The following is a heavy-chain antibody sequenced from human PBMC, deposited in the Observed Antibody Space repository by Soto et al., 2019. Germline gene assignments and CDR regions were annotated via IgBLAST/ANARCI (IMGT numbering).Heavy chain of an antibody. V-gene: IGHV3-30-3*01. CDR1: GFTFSSYA. CDR3: ARAVDYDFWSGYGYYYYGMDV. CDR2: ISYDGSNK. Sequence: GGSLRLSCAASGFTFSSYAMHWVRQAPGKGLEWVAVISYDGSNKYYADSVKGRFTISRDNSKNTLYLQMNSLRAEDTAVYYCARAVDYDFWSGYGYYYYGMDVWGQGTTVTVSS. J-gene: IGHJ6*02. D-gene: IGHD3-3*01.